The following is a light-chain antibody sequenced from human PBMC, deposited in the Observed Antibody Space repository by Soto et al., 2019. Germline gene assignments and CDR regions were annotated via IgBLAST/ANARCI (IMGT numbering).Light chain of an antibody. V-gene: IGKV2-30*01. CDR3: MQGTHWPWT. CDR1: QGLVYSEGSTF. Sequence: DVVMTQSPLSLPVTLGQPASISCRSTQGLVYSEGSTFLNWFHQRPGQSPRRLIYKVSNRDSGVPDRFSGSGSGTDFTLTISRVEAEDVGVSYCMQGTHWPWTFGQGTKVEIK. CDR2: KVS. J-gene: IGKJ1*01.